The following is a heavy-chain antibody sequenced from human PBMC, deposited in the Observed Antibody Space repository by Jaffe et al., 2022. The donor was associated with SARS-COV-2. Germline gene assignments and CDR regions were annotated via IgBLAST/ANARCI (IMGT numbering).Heavy chain of an antibody. CDR2: ISSSSSYI. V-gene: IGHV3-21*01. D-gene: IGHD2-15*01. CDR3: ARYCSGGSCYSVDYAFDI. J-gene: IGHJ3*02. CDR1: GFTFSSYS. Sequence: EVQLVESGGGLVKPGGSLRLSCAASGFTFSSYSMNWVRQAPGKGLEWVSSISSSSSYIYYADSVKGRFTISRDNAKNSLYLQMNSLRAEDTAVYYCARYCSGGSCYSVDYAFDIWGQGTMVTVSS.